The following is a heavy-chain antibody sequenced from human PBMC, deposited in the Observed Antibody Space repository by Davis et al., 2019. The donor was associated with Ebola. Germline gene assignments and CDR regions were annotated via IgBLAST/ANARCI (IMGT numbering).Heavy chain of an antibody. CDR3: ARDILNAFFSGWPMGAFDI. J-gene: IGHJ3*02. CDR2: ISAYNGNT. V-gene: IGHV1-18*01. D-gene: IGHD6-19*01. Sequence: ASVKVSCKASGYTFTSYGISWVRQAPGQGLEWMGWISAYNGNTNYAQKLQGRVTMTTDTSTSTAYMELRSLRSDDTAVYYCARDILNAFFSGWPMGAFDIWGQGTMVTVSS. CDR1: GYTFTSYG.